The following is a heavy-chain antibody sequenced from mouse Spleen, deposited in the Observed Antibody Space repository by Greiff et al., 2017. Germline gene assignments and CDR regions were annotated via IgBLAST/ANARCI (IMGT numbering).Heavy chain of an antibody. CDR1: GFTFSDFY. CDR3: ARDARDGYFPFDY. J-gene: IGHJ2*01. D-gene: IGHD2-3*01. Sequence: EVKVVESGGGLVQSGRSLRLSCATSGFTFSDFYMEWVRQAPGKGLEWIAASRNKANDYTTEYSASVKGRFIVSRDTSQSILYLQMNALRAEDTAIYYCARDARDGYFPFDYWGQGTTLTVSS. CDR2: SRNKANDYTT. V-gene: IGHV7-1*01.